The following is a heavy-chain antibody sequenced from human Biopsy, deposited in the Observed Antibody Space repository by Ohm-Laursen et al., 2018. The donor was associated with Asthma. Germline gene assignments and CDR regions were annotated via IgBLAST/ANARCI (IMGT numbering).Heavy chain of an antibody. D-gene: IGHD4-17*01. Sequence: ASVTVSCKISGYSLTDLSMHWVRQAPGQGLEWMGGHDHEEGGTVNARRFQGRATMNEDTSTDTAYMELSSLSSDDTAVYYCASDFPKDYVRYNFQFWGQGTLVTVSS. CDR3: ASDFPKDYVRYNFQF. CDR1: GYSLTDLS. V-gene: IGHV1-24*01. J-gene: IGHJ4*02. CDR2: HDHEEGGT.